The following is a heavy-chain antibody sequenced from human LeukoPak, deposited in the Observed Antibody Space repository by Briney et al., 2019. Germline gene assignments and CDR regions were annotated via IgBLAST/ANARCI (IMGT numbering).Heavy chain of an antibody. J-gene: IGHJ5*02. CDR1: GFTFSSYW. Sequence: GGSLRLSCAASGFTFSSYWMSWVRQAPGKGLDWVANIKQDGSEKYYVDSVKGRFNISRDNAKHSLYLQMNSLRDEDTAVYYCAQECVDSSGYYYVPNWFDPWGKGTLVTVSS. V-gene: IGHV3-7*01. CDR2: IKQDGSEK. D-gene: IGHD3-22*01. CDR3: AQECVDSSGYYYVPNWFDP.